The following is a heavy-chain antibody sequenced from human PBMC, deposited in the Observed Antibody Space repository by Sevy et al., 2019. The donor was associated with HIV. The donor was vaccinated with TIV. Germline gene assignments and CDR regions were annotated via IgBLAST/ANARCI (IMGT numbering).Heavy chain of an antibody. J-gene: IGHJ4*02. CDR3: AKDDYYDSSGYYYDY. Sequence: GGSLRLSCAASGFTFSSYAMSWVRQAPGKGLEWVSAISGSGGSTYYADSVKGRFTISRDNSKNTTYLQMNSLRAEDTAVYYCAKDDYYDSSGYYYDYWGQGTRVTVSS. V-gene: IGHV3-23*01. CDR1: GFTFSSYA. CDR2: ISGSGGST. D-gene: IGHD3-22*01.